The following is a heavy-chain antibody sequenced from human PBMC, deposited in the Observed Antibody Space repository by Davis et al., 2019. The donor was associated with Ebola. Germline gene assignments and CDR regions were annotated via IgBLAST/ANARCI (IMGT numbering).Heavy chain of an antibody. V-gene: IGHV3-30*04. CDR3: ARDLTSQWELLYYYGMDV. CDR2: ISSDGSNA. J-gene: IGHJ6*04. Sequence: GGSLRLSCAASGFTFSTYAMHWVRQAPGKGLEWVALISSDGSNAYFADSVKGRFTISRDNSKNTLYLQMNSLRAEDTAVYYCARDLTSQWELLYYYGMDVWGKGTTVTVSS. CDR1: GFTFSTYA. D-gene: IGHD1-26*01.